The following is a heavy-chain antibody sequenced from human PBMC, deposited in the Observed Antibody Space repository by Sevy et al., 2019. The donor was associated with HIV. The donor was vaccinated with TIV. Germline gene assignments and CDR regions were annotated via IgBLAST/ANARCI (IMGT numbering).Heavy chain of an antibody. CDR2: ISGSGGST. Sequence: GGSLRLSCAASGFTFSSYTMSWVRQAPGKGLEWVSAISGSGGSTYYADSVKGRFTISRDNSKNTLYLQMNSLRAEDTAVYYCAKAHIAAAATGYFDYWGQGTLVTVSS. CDR1: GFTFSSYT. CDR3: AKAHIAAAATGYFDY. V-gene: IGHV3-23*01. D-gene: IGHD6-13*01. J-gene: IGHJ4*02.